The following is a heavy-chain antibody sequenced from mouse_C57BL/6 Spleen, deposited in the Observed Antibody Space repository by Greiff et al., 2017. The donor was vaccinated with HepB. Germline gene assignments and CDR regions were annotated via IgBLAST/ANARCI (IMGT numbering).Heavy chain of an antibody. D-gene: IGHD1-1*01. J-gene: IGHJ2*01. CDR3: ARLPSYSFDY. CDR1: GFTFSSYG. CDR2: ISSGGSYT. V-gene: IGHV5-6*01. Sequence: EVKLVESGGDLVKPGGSLKLSCAASGFTFSSYGMSWVRQTPDKRLEWVATISSGGSYTYYPDSVKGRFTISRDNAKNTLYLQMSSLKSEDTAMYYCARLPSYSFDYRGQGTTLTVSS.